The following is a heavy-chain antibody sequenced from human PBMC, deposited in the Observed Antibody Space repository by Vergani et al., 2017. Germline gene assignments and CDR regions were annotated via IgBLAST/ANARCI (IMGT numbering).Heavy chain of an antibody. D-gene: IGHD6-25*01. Sequence: QVQLQESGPGVVKPSQTLSLTCAVSGGSISSGDHCWTWIRQRPGKGLGWIGYIFYSGTTYDNPSLRSRLTISVETSQNQFSLKLRSVTAADTAVYYCARVDTQVPATSHFYYMDVWGKGTTVGVSS. CDR1: GGSISSGDHC. J-gene: IGHJ6*03. CDR2: IFYSGTT. V-gene: IGHV4-31*11. CDR3: ARVDTQVPATSHFYYMDV.